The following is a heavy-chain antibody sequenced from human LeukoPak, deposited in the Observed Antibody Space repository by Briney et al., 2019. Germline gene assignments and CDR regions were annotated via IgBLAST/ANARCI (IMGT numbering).Heavy chain of an antibody. CDR2: INQDGSEN. V-gene: IGHV3-7*01. Sequence: LGGSLRLSCAASGFTFSSYWMSWVRQSPGKGLEWVANINQDGSENHYVDSVKGRFTISRDNAKNSVFVQMNGLRVEDTAVYYCVRAGGSSWSDFWGQGTLVTVSS. J-gene: IGHJ4*02. CDR3: VRAGGSSWSDF. D-gene: IGHD6-13*01. CDR1: GFTFSSYW.